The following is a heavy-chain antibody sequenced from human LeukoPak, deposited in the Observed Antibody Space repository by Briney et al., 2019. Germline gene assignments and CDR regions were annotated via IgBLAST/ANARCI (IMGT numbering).Heavy chain of an antibody. V-gene: IGHV3-73*01. CDR2: IRSKANNYAT. CDR1: GLNLSGSA. CDR3: AKQRQGGNYFFDS. J-gene: IGHJ4*02. D-gene: IGHD5-24*01. Sequence: GGSLRLSCAASGLNLSGSALHWVRQASGKGLEWIGRIRSKANNYATAYAASVQGRFTISRDDSKNTAYLQMDSLKTEDTAVYYCAKQRQGGNYFFDSWGQGTLVTVSS.